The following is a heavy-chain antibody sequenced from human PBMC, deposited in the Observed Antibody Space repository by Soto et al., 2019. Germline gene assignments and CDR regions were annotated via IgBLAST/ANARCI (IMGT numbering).Heavy chain of an antibody. V-gene: IGHV4-59*01. Sequence: QVQLQESGPGLVKPSETLSLTCTVSGGSINNYYWSWIRQPPGKGLEWIGYIYYNGNTNYNPSLKSRVTISVDTSKNQFSRKLSSVTAADTAVYYCARGGGGWYLFDYWGQGTLVTVSS. CDR2: IYYNGNT. D-gene: IGHD6-19*01. J-gene: IGHJ4*02. CDR1: GGSINNYY. CDR3: ARGGGGWYLFDY.